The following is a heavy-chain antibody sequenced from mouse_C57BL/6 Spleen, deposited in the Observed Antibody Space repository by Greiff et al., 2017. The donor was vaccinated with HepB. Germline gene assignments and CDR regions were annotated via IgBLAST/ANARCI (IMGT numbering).Heavy chain of an antibody. D-gene: IGHD3-2*02. CDR2: ISSGSSTI. CDR1: GFTFSDYG. CDR3: AIDSSGPVAY. V-gene: IGHV5-17*01. J-gene: IGHJ3*01. Sequence: EVNVVESGGGLVKPGGSLKLSCAASGFTFSDYGMHWVRQAPEKGLEWVAYISSGSSTIYYADTVKGRFTISRDNAKNTLFLQMTSLRSEDTALYYCAIDSSGPVAYWGQGTLVTVSA.